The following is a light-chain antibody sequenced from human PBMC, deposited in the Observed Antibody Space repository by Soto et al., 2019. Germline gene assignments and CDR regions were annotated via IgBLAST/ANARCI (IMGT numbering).Light chain of an antibody. CDR1: SSNIGSNY. CDR2: RNN. V-gene: IGLV1-47*01. J-gene: IGLJ2*01. CDR3: AAWDDILSGDVV. Sequence: QSVLTQPPSASGTPGQRVTISCSGSSSNIGSNYVYWYQQLPGTAPKLLIYRNNQRPSGVPDRFSGSKSGTSASLAISGLRSEDEADYYCAAWDDILSGDVVFGGGTKLTVL.